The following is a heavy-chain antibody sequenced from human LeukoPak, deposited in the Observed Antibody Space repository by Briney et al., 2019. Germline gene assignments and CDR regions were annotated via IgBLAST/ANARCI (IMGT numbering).Heavy chain of an antibody. V-gene: IGHV5-51*01. CDR1: GYSFTSYW. Sequence: LGESLKISCKGSGYSFTSYWMGWVGQMPGKGLEWMGIIYPGDSDTRYPPSFQGQVTISADKSISTAYLQSRSLQASDTAMSYRATAIGLYCSCTSCPLDYWGQGTLVTVSS. D-gene: IGHD2-2*01. J-gene: IGHJ4*02. CDR3: ATAIGLYCSCTSCPLDY. CDR2: IYPGDSDT.